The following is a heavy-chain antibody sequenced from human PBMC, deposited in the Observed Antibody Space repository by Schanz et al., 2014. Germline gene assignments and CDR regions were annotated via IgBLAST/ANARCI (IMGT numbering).Heavy chain of an antibody. CDR1: GYSFTDYA. J-gene: IGHJ6*02. V-gene: IGHV1-69*04. D-gene: IGHD3-9*01. CDR2: IIPILDKT. CDR3: AKVDRTRYYAMDV. Sequence: QLMQSGSEVRKPGASVRVSCKASGYSFTDYAIHWVRQAPGQGLEWMGRIIPILDKTNYAQKFQSRVTMTADKTTSTVYMEVSVLRSEDAAVYYCAKVDRTRYYAMDVWGQGTTVTVSS.